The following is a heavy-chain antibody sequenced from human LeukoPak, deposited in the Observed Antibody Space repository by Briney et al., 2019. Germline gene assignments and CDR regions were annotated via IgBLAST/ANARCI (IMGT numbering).Heavy chain of an antibody. D-gene: IGHD4-23*01. J-gene: IGHJ4*02. CDR3: ARGRSGFGGNSDY. CDR1: GDSISGFY. Sequence: SETLSLTCTVSGDSISGFYWSWTRQPPGKGLEWIGYIYYSGSPTYNPSLQSRVTISVDTSKNQFSLKLSSVTAADTAVYYCARGRSGFGGNSDYWGQGTLVTVSS. CDR2: IYYSGSP. V-gene: IGHV4-59*01.